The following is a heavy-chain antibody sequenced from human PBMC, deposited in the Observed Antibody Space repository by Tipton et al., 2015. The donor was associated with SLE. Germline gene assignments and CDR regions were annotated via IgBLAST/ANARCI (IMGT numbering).Heavy chain of an antibody. V-gene: IGHV1-46*01. D-gene: IGHD2/OR15-2a*01. Sequence: QLVQSGPEVKKPGASVKLSCKVSGYTFTDNYIHWVRQAPGQGLEWMGIINPIDGTTRYSQKFEGRVTMTRDTSTSTAYMELRSLRSDDTAIYYCASLLSGTIDYWGQGTLVTVSS. CDR1: GYTFTDNY. CDR3: ASLLSGTIDY. J-gene: IGHJ4*02. CDR2: INPIDGTT.